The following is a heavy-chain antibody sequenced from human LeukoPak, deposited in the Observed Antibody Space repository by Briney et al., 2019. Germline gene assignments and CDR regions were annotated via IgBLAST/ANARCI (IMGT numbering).Heavy chain of an antibody. V-gene: IGHV4-59*11. J-gene: IGHJ5*01. Sequence: SETLSLTCSVSGCSITSHFWSWIRQPPGKGLEWIGYIHYSGSTNYNPSLKSRVTISPDTSKNQLFLKLNSVTAADTAVYYCARLVWLGESAGSGFDSWGQGTLVTVSS. CDR2: IHYSGST. D-gene: IGHD3-10*01. CDR1: GCSITSHF. CDR3: ARLVWLGESAGSGFDS.